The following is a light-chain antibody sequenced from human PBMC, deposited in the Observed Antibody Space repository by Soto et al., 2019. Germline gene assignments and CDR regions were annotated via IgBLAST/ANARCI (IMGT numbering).Light chain of an antibody. J-gene: IGKJ1*01. Sequence: EIVMTQSPATLSVSPGERATLSCRASQSVSSNLAWYQQKPGQAPRLLIYGASTRATGIPARFSGGGSGTEFTLTISSLQTEDFAVYCCQQYNNWPGTFGQGTKVEIK. CDR3: QQYNNWPGT. CDR1: QSVSSN. CDR2: GAS. V-gene: IGKV3-15*01.